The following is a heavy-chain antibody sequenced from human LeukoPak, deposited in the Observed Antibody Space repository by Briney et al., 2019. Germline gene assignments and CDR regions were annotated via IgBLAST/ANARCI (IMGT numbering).Heavy chain of an antibody. Sequence: ASVKVSCKASGYTFTGYYMHWVRQAPGQGLEWMGRINPNSGGTNYAQKFQGRVTMTRDTSISTAYMELSRLRSDGTAVYYCARVKGKTVTRPIDADYYMDLWGKGTTVTVSS. CDR2: INPNSGGT. J-gene: IGHJ6*03. D-gene: IGHD4-11*01. CDR3: ARVKGKTVTRPIDADYYMDL. V-gene: IGHV1-2*06. CDR1: GYTFTGYY.